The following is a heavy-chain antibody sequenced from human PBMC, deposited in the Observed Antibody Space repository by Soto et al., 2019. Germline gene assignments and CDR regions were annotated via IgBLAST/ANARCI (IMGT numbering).Heavy chain of an antibody. V-gene: IGHV4-39*01. CDR1: GGSVSSSSYY. J-gene: IGHJ5*02. Sequence: QLQLQESGPGLVKPSESLSLTCTASGGSVSSSSYYWGCIRQPPGKGLEWIGSIYYSGSTYYNPSLKSRVTVSVDTSKNQFSLKLSSVTAADTAVYYCARRKAYCGGDCYLNWFDPWGQGTLVTVSS. D-gene: IGHD2-21*02. CDR3: ARRKAYCGGDCYLNWFDP. CDR2: IYYSGST.